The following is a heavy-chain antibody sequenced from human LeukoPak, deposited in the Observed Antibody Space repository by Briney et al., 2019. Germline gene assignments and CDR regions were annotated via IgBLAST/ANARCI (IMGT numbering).Heavy chain of an antibody. Sequence: GSLRLSCAASGFTFSSYGMHWVRQAPGKGLEWVAVIWYDGSNKYYADSVKGRFTISRDNSKNTLYLQMNSLRAEDTAVYYCARGRSSSWYGSREGNNWFDPWGQGTLVTVSS. CDR3: ARGRSSSWYGSREGNNWFDP. CDR2: IWYDGSNK. V-gene: IGHV3-33*01. J-gene: IGHJ5*02. D-gene: IGHD6-13*01. CDR1: GFTFSSYG.